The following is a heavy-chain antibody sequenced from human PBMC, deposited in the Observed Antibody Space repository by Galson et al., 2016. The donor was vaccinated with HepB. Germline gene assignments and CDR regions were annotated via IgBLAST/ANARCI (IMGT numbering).Heavy chain of an antibody. CDR1: GFAFNNYA. CDR2: ISGGGGST. V-gene: IGHV3-23*01. CDR3: AKYLDYYDSSGVDC. D-gene: IGHD3-22*01. Sequence: SLRLSCAASGFAFNNYAMSWVRQAPGKGLEWVAAISGGGGSTYYANSVQGRFTISRDNPKNTLYLQMNSLRAEDTALYYCAKYLDYYDSSGVDCWGQGTLVTVSS. J-gene: IGHJ4*02.